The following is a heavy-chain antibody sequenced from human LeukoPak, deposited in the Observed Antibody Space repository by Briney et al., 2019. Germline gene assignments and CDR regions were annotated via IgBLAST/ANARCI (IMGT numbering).Heavy chain of an antibody. CDR2: TSHSGST. Sequence: KPSETLSLTCAVYGGSFSGYYWSWIRQHPGKGLEWIGETSHSGSTNYNPSLESRVTISADTSKNQFSLKLTSVTAADTAVCYCARVERLGYEDYWGQGTLVTVSS. D-gene: IGHD2-15*01. J-gene: IGHJ4*02. CDR3: ARVERLGYEDY. V-gene: IGHV4-34*01. CDR1: GGSFSGYY.